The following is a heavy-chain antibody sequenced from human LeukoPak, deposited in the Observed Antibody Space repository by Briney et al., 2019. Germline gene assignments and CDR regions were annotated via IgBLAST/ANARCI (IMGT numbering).Heavy chain of an antibody. D-gene: IGHD1-1*01. CDR3: AKEGTTGPFDY. Sequence: GSLRLSCAASGFTFSSYGMHWVRQAPGKGLEWVAVIWYGGSNKYYADSVKGRFTISRDNSKNTLYLQMNSLRAEDTAVYYCAKEGTTGPFDYWGQGTLVTVSS. J-gene: IGHJ4*02. CDR1: GFTFSSYG. V-gene: IGHV3-30*02. CDR2: IWYGGSNK.